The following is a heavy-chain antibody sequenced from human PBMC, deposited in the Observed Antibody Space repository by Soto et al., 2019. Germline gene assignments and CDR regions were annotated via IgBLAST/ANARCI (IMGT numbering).Heavy chain of an antibody. CDR2: ISGEGGST. CDR3: AKAVQGSSNFDS. CDR1: EFTFSTYA. V-gene: IGHV3-23*01. Sequence: EVQLLESGGGLIQPGGSLRLSCAASEFTFSTYAMSWVRQAPGKGLEWVSTISGEGGSTFYADSVKGRFTISRDNSKNMLSLQMNGLRTEDTAVYLCAKAVQGSSNFDSWGPGTLVTVSS. J-gene: IGHJ4*02. D-gene: IGHD6-13*01.